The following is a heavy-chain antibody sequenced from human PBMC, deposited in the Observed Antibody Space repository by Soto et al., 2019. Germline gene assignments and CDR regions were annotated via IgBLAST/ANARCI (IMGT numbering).Heavy chain of an antibody. CDR2: VYPGDSDT. Sequence: PGESLKISCKGSGYSFPSYWIGWVRQIPGKGREWMGIVYPGDSDTIYIPSFQGQVTISADQSIRTAYLQWSSLKASDTALYYCARLSGCNNGVCYKFDYWGQGTLVTVSS. CDR3: ARLSGCNNGVCYKFDY. V-gene: IGHV5-51*01. D-gene: IGHD2-8*01. J-gene: IGHJ4*02. CDR1: GYSFPSYW.